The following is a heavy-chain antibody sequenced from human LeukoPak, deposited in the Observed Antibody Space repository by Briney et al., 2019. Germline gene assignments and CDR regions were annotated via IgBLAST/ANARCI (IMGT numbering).Heavy chain of an antibody. CDR2: IIPIFGTA. D-gene: IGHD3-10*01. CDR1: GGTFSSYA. Sequence: SVKVSCKASGGTFSSYAISWVRQAPGQGLEWMGGIIPIFGTANYAQKFQGRVTITTNESTSTAYMELSSLRSEDTAVYYCAFEVRFGVDYWGQGTLVTVSS. J-gene: IGHJ4*02. CDR3: AFEVRFGVDY. V-gene: IGHV1-69*05.